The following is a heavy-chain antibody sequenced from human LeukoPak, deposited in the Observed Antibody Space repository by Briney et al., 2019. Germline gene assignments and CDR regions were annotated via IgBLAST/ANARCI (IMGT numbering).Heavy chain of an antibody. D-gene: IGHD3-10*01. CDR3: ARGGPPVLLWFGELLRDFDY. CDR1: GYTFTGYY. CDR2: INPNSGGT. J-gene: IGHJ4*02. V-gene: IGHV1-2*02. Sequence: ASVKVSCKASGYTFTGYYMHWVRQAPGQGLEWMGWINPNSGGTNYAQKFQGRVTMTRDTSISTAYMELSRLRSDATAVYYCARGGPPVLLWFGELLRDFDYWGQGTLVTVSS.